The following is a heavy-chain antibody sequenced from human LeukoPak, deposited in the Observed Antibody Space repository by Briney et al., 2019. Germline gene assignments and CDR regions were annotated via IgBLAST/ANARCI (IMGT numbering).Heavy chain of an antibody. CDR2: INPSGGST. V-gene: IGHV1-46*01. CDR1: GYTFTSYY. Sequence: ASVKASCKASGYTFTSYYMHWVRQAPGHGHEWMGIINPSGGSTSYAQKFQGRVTMTRDMSTSTVYMELSRLTSDDTAVYYCARAGGRSWFDPWGQGSLVTVSS. CDR3: ARAGGRSWFDP. J-gene: IGHJ5*02.